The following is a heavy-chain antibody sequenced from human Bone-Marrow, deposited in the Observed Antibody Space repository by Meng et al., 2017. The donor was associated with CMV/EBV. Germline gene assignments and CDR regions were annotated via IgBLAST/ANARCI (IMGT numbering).Heavy chain of an antibody. CDR1: GFTFDNYG. D-gene: IGHD3-3*01. CDR3: IYDFWSGSIRSPDY. Sequence: GESLKISCAASGFTFDNYGMHWVRQTPGKGLEWVGRIKSKTDGGTTDYAAPVKGRFTISRDDSKNTLYLQMNSLKTEDTAVYYCIYDFWSGSIRSPDYWGQGTRVTVYS. V-gene: IGHV3-15*01. J-gene: IGHJ4*02. CDR2: IKSKTDGGTT.